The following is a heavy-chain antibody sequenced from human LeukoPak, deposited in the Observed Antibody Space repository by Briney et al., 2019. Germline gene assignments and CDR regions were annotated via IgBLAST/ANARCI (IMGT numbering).Heavy chain of an antibody. J-gene: IGHJ4*02. CDR2: IRSKAYGGTT. CDR3: TRGRGSKDHSGSWPLEYYFDY. V-gene: IGHV3-49*04. CDR1: GFTFSSYE. D-gene: IGHD1-26*01. Sequence: GGSLRLSCAASGFTFSSYEMNWVRQAPGKGLEWVGFIRSKAYGGTTEYAASVKGRFTISRDDSKSIAYLQMNSLKTEDTAVYYCTRGRGSKDHSGSWPLEYYFDYWGQGTLVTVSS.